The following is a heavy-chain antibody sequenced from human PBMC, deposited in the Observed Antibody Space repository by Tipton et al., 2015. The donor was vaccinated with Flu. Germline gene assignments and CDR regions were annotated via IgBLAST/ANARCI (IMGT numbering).Heavy chain of an antibody. CDR3: ARVDYRRSRPYFDY. V-gene: IGHV3-11*04. Sequence: QLVQSGGGLVKPGGYLRLSCAASGFTFSDDYMSWIRQAPGKGLEWVSHISSSGSTINYAVSVKGRFTISRDNAKNSLYLEMNSLRAEDTAVYYCARVDYRRSRPYFDYWGQGTLVTVSS. D-gene: IGHD4-11*01. CDR2: ISSSGSTI. J-gene: IGHJ4*02. CDR1: GFTFSDDY.